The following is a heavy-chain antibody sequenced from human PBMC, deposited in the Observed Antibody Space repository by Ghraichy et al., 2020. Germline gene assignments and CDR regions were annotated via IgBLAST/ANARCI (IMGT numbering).Heavy chain of an antibody. J-gene: IGHJ6*02. D-gene: IGHD3-3*01. CDR3: ARAPSETYYDFWSGYYYYYGMDV. CDR2: IYYSGST. V-gene: IGHV4-59*01. CDR1: GGSISSYY. Sequence: GSLRLSCTVSGGSISSYYWSWIRQPPGKGLEWIGYIYYSGSTNYNPSLKSRVTISVDTSKNQFSLKLSSVTAADTAVYYCARAPSETYYDFWSGYYYYYGMDVWGQGTTVTVSS.